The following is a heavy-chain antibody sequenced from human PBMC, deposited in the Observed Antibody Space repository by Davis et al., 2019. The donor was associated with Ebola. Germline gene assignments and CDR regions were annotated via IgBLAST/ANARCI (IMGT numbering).Heavy chain of an antibody. CDR3: TTDYVVPAASWNYYGMDV. D-gene: IGHD2-2*01. V-gene: IGHV3-15*01. CDR1: GFTFSNAW. CDR2: IKSKTDGGAT. Sequence: PGGSLRLSCAASGFTFSNAWMSWVRQAPGKGLEWVGRIKSKTDGGATDYAAPVKGRFTISRDDSKNTLYLQMNSLKTEDTAVYYCTTDYVVPAASWNYYGMDVWGQGTTVTVSS. J-gene: IGHJ6*02.